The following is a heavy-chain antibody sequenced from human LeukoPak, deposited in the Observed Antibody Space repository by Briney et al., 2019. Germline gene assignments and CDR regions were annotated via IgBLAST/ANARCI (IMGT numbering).Heavy chain of an antibody. Sequence: QSGGSLRLSCAASGFTFNNYAMSWVRQAPGKWLEWVSAISGSGYSTYYADSVKGRFTSSRDNSKNTLYLQMNSLRPEDTALYYCATDLKVGDDTVGFDYWGQGTLVTVSS. V-gene: IGHV3-23*01. CDR1: GFTFNNYA. CDR2: ISGSGYST. CDR3: ATDLKVGDDTVGFDY. D-gene: IGHD1-26*01. J-gene: IGHJ4*02.